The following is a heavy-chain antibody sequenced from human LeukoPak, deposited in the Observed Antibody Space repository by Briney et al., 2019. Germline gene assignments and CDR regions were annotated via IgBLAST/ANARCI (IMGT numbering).Heavy chain of an antibody. CDR3: ARRNDILTGYTDY. Sequence: GESLKISCKGSGYSFTSYWIGWVRQMPGKGLEWMGIIYPGDSDTRYSPSFPGQVTISADKSISTAYLQWSSLKASDTAMYYCARRNDILTGYTDYWGQGTLVTVSS. D-gene: IGHD3-9*01. V-gene: IGHV5-51*01. CDR2: IYPGDSDT. J-gene: IGHJ4*02. CDR1: GYSFTSYW.